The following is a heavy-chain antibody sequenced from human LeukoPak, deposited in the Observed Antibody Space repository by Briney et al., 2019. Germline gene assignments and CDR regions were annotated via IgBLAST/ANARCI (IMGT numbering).Heavy chain of an antibody. CDR3: VKDPPTSSSSVGDY. D-gene: IGHD6-6*01. CDR1: GGTFSSYA. CDR2: IIPIFGTA. Sequence: SVKVSCKASGGTFSSYAISWVRQAPGQGLEWMGRIIPIFGTANYAQKFQGRVTITTDESTSTAYMELSSLRSEDTAVYYCVKDPPTSSSSVGDYWGQGTLVTVSS. J-gene: IGHJ4*02. V-gene: IGHV1-69*05.